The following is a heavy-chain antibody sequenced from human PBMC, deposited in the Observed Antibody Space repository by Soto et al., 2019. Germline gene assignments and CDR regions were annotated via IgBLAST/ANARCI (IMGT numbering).Heavy chain of an antibody. V-gene: IGHV3-21*01. J-gene: IGHJ6*02. CDR2: ISSSSSYI. CDR1: GFTFSSYS. CDR3: ARDQEYITKRYYYGMDV. Sequence: PGGSLRLSCAASGFTFSSYSMNWVRQAPGKGLEWVSSISSSSSYIYYADSVKGRFTISRDNAKNSLYLQMNSLRAEDTAVYYCARDQEYITKRYYYGMDVWGQGTTVTVSS. D-gene: IGHD1-1*01.